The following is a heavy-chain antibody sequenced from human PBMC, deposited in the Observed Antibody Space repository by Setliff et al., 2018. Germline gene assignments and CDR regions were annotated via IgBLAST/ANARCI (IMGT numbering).Heavy chain of an antibody. J-gene: IGHJ6*02. Sequence: PSETLSLTCTVSGGSISPYFWSWIRQPPGKGLEWIGYIYHNGNTNFNPSHKTRVTMSVDTSKNQFALNLRSVTAADAAVYYCVRDRTAYSYGLDVWGQGTTVTVSS. CDR1: GGSISPYF. CDR3: VRDRTAYSYGLDV. CDR2: IYHNGNT. V-gene: IGHV4-59*01. D-gene: IGHD5-18*01.